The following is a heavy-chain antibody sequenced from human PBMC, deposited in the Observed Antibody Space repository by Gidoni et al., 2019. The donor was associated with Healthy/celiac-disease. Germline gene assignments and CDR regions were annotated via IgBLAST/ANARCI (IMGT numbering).Heavy chain of an antibody. CDR1: GGTLRSYA. Sequence: VQLVQSGAAVKTPGSSVKVSCKATGGTLRSYAISWVRQAPGQGIEWMGGIIPIFGTANYAQKFQGRVTITSYKSTSTAYMKLSSLRSEDTAVYYCAREYYYGSSGYSYDAFDIWGQGTMVTVSS. CDR3: AREYYYGSSGYSYDAFDI. J-gene: IGHJ3*02. CDR2: IIPIFGTA. D-gene: IGHD3-22*01. V-gene: IGHV1-69*06.